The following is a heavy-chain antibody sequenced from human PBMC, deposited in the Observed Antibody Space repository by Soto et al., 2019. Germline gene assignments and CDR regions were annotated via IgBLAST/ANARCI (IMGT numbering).Heavy chain of an antibody. J-gene: IGHJ4*02. D-gene: IGHD2-15*01. CDR2: TYHRGST. CDR3: ARIGGYHGPLDY. Sequence: SETLSLTCSVSGVSISSYFWSWIRQPPGRGLEWIGYTYHRGSTNYIPSLKSRVDISLDTSENQYSLQVSSVTAADTAVYYCARIGGYHGPLDYWGEGTPVTVSS. V-gene: IGHV4-59*01. CDR1: GVSISSYF.